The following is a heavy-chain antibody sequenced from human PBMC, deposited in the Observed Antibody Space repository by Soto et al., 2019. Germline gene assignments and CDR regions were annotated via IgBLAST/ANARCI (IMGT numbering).Heavy chain of an antibody. CDR3: ARAYDSSGYLPDY. J-gene: IGHJ4*02. V-gene: IGHV4-34*01. CDR1: GGSFSGYY. D-gene: IGHD3-22*01. CDR2: INHSGST. Sequence: QVQLQQWGAGLLKPSETLSLTCAVYGGSFSGYYWSWIRQPPGKGLEWIGEINHSGSTNYNPSLKSRVTISVDTSKNQFSLKLSSVTAADTAVYYCARAYDSSGYLPDYRGQGTLVTVSS.